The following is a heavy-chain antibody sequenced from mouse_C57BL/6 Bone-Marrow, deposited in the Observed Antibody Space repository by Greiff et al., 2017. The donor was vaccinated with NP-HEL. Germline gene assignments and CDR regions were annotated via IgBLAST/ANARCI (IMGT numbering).Heavy chain of an antibody. CDR2: LNPNNGGT. Sequence: VQLKQSGPELVKPGASVKISCKASGYTFTDYYMNWVKQSHGKSLEWIGDLNPNNGGTSYNQKFKGKATLTVDKSSSTADMELRSMTSEDSAVYYGAMAYYSNYDYAMDYWGKGTSVTVSS. CDR3: AMAYYSNYDYAMDY. V-gene: IGHV1-26*01. J-gene: IGHJ4*01. D-gene: IGHD2-5*01. CDR1: GYTFTDYY.